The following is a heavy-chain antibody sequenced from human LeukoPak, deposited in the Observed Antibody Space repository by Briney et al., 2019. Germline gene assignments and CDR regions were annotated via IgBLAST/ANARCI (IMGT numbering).Heavy chain of an antibody. CDR2: IYYSGST. CDR1: GGSISSYY. D-gene: IGHD5-18*01. J-gene: IGHJ4*02. Sequence: SETLSLTCTVSGGSISSYYWNWIRQPPGKGLEWIGYIYYSGSTNYNPSLESRVTMSVDTSKNQFSLKLSSVTAADTAVYYCARGQHSYGYFNGFDCWGQGTLVTVSS. CDR3: ARGQHSYGYFNGFDC. V-gene: IGHV4-59*01.